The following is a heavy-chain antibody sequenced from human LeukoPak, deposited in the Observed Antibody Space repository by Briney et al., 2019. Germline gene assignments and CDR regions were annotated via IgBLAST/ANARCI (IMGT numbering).Heavy chain of an antibody. V-gene: IGHV1-2*02. CDR2: INPNSGDT. J-gene: IGHJ4*02. CDR1: GYTFTGYY. D-gene: IGHD4-4*01. Sequence: ASVKVSCKASGYTFTGYYIRWVRQAPGQGLEWMGWINPNSGDTNYAQKFQGRVTMTRDTSITTAYMELSRLRSDDTAMYYCAKVTALTTDYWGQGTLVTVSS. CDR3: AKVTALTTDY.